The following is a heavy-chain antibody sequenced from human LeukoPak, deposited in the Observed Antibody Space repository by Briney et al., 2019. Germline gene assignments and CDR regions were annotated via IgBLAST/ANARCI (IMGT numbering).Heavy chain of an antibody. Sequence: HPGGSLRLSCAASGFTFSRYPMIWVRQAPGKGLECISYINGGGDTIHYADSVKGRFTFSRDHAKNSLYLQMNSLRAEDTAVYSCAKVWGGYSNTDYWGQGTLVTVSS. D-gene: IGHD4-11*01. V-gene: IGHV3-48*01. J-gene: IGHJ4*02. CDR2: INGGGDTI. CDR3: AKVWGGYSNTDY. CDR1: GFTFSRYP.